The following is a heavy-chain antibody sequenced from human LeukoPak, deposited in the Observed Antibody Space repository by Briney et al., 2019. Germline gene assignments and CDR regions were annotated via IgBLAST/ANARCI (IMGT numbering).Heavy chain of an antibody. D-gene: IGHD1-26*01. V-gene: IGHV3-33*01. J-gene: IGHJ6*02. Sequence: GGSLRLSCASSGFTFSSYGMHWVRQAPGKGLEWVAVIWYDGSNKYYADSVKGRFTISRDNSENTLYLQMNSLRAEDTAVYYCARDSGFSYGMDVWGQGTTVTVSS. CDR2: IWYDGSNK. CDR1: GFTFSSYG. CDR3: ARDSGFSYGMDV.